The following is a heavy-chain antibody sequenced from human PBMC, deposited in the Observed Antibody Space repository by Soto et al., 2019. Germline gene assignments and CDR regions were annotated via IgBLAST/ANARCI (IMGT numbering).Heavy chain of an antibody. J-gene: IGHJ4*02. V-gene: IGHV1-18*01. Sequence: ASVKVSCKASGYTFTSYGISWVRQAPGQGLEWMGWISAYNGNTNYAQKLQGRVTMTTDTSTSTAYMELRSLRSGDTAVYYCAQARYCSGGSCYYGYWGQGTLVTVSS. CDR1: GYTFTSYG. D-gene: IGHD2-15*01. CDR3: AQARYCSGGSCYYGY. CDR2: ISAYNGNT.